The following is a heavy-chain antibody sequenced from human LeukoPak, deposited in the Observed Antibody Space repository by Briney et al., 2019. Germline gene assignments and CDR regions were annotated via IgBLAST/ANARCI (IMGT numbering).Heavy chain of an antibody. J-gene: IGHJ4*02. V-gene: IGHV1-18*01. CDR3: ARTTHYYDSSGYYYAY. CDR2: ISAYNGNT. Sequence: GASVKVSCKASGYTFTSYGISWVRQAPGQGLEWMGWISAYNGNTNYAQKLQGRVTMTTDTSTSTAYMELRSLRFDDTAVYYCARTTHYYDSSGYYYAYWGQGTLVTVAP. CDR1: GYTFTSYG. D-gene: IGHD3-22*01.